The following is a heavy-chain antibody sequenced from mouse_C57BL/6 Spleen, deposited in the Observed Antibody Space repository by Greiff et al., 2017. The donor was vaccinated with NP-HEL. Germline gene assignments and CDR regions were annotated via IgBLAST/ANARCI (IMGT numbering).Heavy chain of an antibody. CDR1: GYTFTDYY. J-gene: IGHJ4*01. Sequence: VQLQQSGAELVRPGASVKLSCKASGYTFTDYYINWVKQRPGQGLEWIARIYPGSGNTYYNEKFKGKATLTAEKSSSTAYMQLSSLTSEDSAVYFCARWDYGNYDYYAMDYWGQGTSVTVSS. V-gene: IGHV1-76*01. CDR2: IYPGSGNT. D-gene: IGHD2-1*01. CDR3: ARWDYGNYDYYAMDY.